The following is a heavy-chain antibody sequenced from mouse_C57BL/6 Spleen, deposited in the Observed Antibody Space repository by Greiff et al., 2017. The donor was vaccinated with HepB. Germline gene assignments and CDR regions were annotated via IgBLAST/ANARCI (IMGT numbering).Heavy chain of an antibody. J-gene: IGHJ1*03. D-gene: IGHD1-1*01. CDR3: ARSTTVVGRYFDV. V-gene: IGHV1-59*01. CDR2: IDPSDSYT. CDR1: GYTFTSYW. Sequence: QVQLQQPGAELVRPGTSVKLSCKASGYTFTSYWMHWVKQRPGQGLEWIGVIDPSDSYTNYNQKFKGKATLTVDTSSSTAYMQLSSLTSEDSEVYYSARSTTVVGRYFDVWGTGTTVTVSS.